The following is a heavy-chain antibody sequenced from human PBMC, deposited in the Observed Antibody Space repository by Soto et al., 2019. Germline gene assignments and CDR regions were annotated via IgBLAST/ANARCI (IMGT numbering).Heavy chain of an antibody. Sequence: EVQLVESGGTLVQPGGSLKLSCAASGFDASVNYMTWVHQAPGKGLEWVSAINNGGSTFYTDSVKGRFTISRDDSKNTLFLQINSLRVEDTAMYYCVRENYYYGMGVWGQGTAVTVSS. CDR1: GFDASVNY. J-gene: IGHJ6*02. CDR3: VRENYYYGMGV. CDR2: INNGGST. V-gene: IGHV3-66*01.